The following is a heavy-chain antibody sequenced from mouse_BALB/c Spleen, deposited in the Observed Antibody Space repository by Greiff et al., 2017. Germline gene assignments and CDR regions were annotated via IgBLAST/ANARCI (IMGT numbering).Heavy chain of an antibody. J-gene: IGHJ1*01. CDR1: GDSITSGY. D-gene: IGHD2-3*01. Sequence: EVQRVESGPSLVKPSQTLSLTCSVTGDSITSGYWNWIRKFPGNKLEYMGYISYSGSTYYNPSLKSRISITRDTSKNQYYLQLNSVTTEDTATYYCARYNDGYYVWYFDVWGAGTTVTVSS. CDR3: ARYNDGYYVWYFDV. CDR2: ISYSGST. V-gene: IGHV3-8*02.